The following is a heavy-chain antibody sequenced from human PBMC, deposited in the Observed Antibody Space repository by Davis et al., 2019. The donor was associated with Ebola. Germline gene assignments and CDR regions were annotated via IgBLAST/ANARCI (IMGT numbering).Heavy chain of an antibody. D-gene: IGHD5-18*01. J-gene: IGHJ6*04. Sequence: SETLSLTCAVYGGSFSGYYWSWIRQPPGKGLEWIGSIYYSGSTYYNPSLKSRVTISVDTSKNQFSLKLSSVTAADTAVYYCARGRDTAMVLGYYGMDVWGKGTTVTVSS. CDR2: IYYSGST. V-gene: IGHV4-34*01. CDR1: GGSFSGYY. CDR3: ARGRDTAMVLGYYGMDV.